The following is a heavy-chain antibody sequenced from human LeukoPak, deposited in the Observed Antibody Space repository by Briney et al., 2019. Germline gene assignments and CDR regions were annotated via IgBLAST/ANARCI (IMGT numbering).Heavy chain of an antibody. D-gene: IGHD2-21*02. CDR3: ARVPYCGGDCSSWFDP. CDR2: ISAHIGNT. Sequence: ASVKVSCKASGFTFTNYGFSWVRQAPGQGLEWMGWISAHIGNTNYAQKVQGRVTMTTDTSTSTAYMELRNLSSVTAADTAVYFCARVPYCGGDCSSWFDPWGQGTLVTVSS. CDR1: GFTFTNYG. J-gene: IGHJ5*02. V-gene: IGHV1-18*01.